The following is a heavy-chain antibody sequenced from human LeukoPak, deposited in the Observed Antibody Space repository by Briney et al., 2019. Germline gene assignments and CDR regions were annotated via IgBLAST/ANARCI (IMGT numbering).Heavy chain of an antibody. CDR1: GGSISSRSYY. CDR3: ARHGSSSWVTPMVTWGYFDY. D-gene: IGHD5-18*01. CDR2: IYYSGST. Sequence: SETLSLTCTVSGGSISSRSYYWGWIRQPPGKGLEWIGSIYYSGSTYYNPSLKSRVTISVDTSKNQFSLKLTSVTAADTAVYYCARHGSSSWVTPMVTWGYFDYWVQGTLVTVSS. V-gene: IGHV4-39*01. J-gene: IGHJ4*02.